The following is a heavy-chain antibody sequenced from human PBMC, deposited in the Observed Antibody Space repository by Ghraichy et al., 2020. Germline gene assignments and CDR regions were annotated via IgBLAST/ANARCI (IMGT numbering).Heavy chain of an antibody. CDR1: GFTFSSYS. Sequence: GESLRLSCAASGFTFSSYSMNWVRQAPGKGLEWVSSISSSSSYIYYADSVKGRFTISRDNAKNSLYLQMNSLRAEDTAVYYCATYIAAAGLINYYYYGMDVWGQGTTVTVSS. V-gene: IGHV3-21*01. CDR2: ISSSSSYI. J-gene: IGHJ6*02. CDR3: ATYIAAAGLINYYYYGMDV. D-gene: IGHD6-13*01.